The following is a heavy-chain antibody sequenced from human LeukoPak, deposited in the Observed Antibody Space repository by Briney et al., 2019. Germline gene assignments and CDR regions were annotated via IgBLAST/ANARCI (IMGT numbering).Heavy chain of an antibody. Sequence: PSETLSLTCTVSGGSISSSSYQWGWIRQPPGKGLEWIGYIYYSGSTNYNPSLKSRVTISVDTSKNQFSLKLSSVTAADTAVYYCARAENDFWSGYYIFDYWGQGTLVTVSS. J-gene: IGHJ4*02. D-gene: IGHD3-3*01. CDR3: ARAENDFWSGYYIFDY. CDR2: IYYSGST. V-gene: IGHV4-61*05. CDR1: GGSISSSSYQ.